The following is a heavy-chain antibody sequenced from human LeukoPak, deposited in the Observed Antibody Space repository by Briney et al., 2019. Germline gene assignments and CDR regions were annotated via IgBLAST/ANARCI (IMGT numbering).Heavy chain of an antibody. Sequence: GALILSCVASGFTFSNYGMHWVRQAPGKGLEWVAVIWYDGSKKYYADSVKGRFTISRDNSKNTLYLQMNSLSAEDTAVYYCARDSRGATGLDYWGQGTLVTVSS. CDR2: IWYDGSKK. V-gene: IGHV3-33*01. CDR1: GFTFSNYG. CDR3: ARDSRGATGLDY. D-gene: IGHD5-12*01. J-gene: IGHJ4*02.